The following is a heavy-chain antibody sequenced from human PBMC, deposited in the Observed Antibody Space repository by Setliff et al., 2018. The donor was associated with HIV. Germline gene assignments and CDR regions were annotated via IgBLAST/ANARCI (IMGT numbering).Heavy chain of an antibody. CDR1: GFTFNSYG. J-gene: IGHJ6*03. D-gene: IGHD2-2*01. CDR3: AKSQPYFYCMDV. Sequence: GGSLRLSCTASGFTFNSYGIHWVRRAPGKGLERVAVIWHDGSDKNYGNSVKGRCTISRDNSKNTLYLQMNRLRAEDTGVYYCAKSQPYFYCMDVWGKGTTVTVSS. CDR2: IWHDGSDK. V-gene: IGHV3-33*06.